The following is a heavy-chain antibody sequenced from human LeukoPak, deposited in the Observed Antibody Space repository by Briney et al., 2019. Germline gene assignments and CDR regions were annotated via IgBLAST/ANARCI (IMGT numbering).Heavy chain of an antibody. D-gene: IGHD1-26*01. Sequence: GGSLRLSCAASEFTFSSYAMHWVRQAPGKGLEWVAVISYDGSNKYYADSVKGRFTISRDNSKNTLYLQMNSLRAEDTAVYYCAREAPLSSVGSRGYFDYWGQGTLVTVSS. CDR1: EFTFSSYA. CDR3: AREAPLSSVGSRGYFDY. CDR2: ISYDGSNK. V-gene: IGHV3-30-3*01. J-gene: IGHJ4*02.